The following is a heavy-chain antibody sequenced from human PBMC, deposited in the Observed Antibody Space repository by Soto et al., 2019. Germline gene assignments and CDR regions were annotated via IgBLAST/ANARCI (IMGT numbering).Heavy chain of an antibody. CDR2: ISAYNGNT. CDR1: GYTFTSYG. V-gene: IGHV1-18*04. Sequence: VKVSCKASGYTFTSYGISWVRQAPGQGLEWMGWISAYNGNTNYAQKLQGRVTMTTDTSTSTAYMELRSLRSDDTAVYYCARVLPDALSIAARPIWFDPWGQGTLVTVSS. J-gene: IGHJ5*02. CDR3: ARVLPDALSIAARPIWFDP. D-gene: IGHD6-6*01.